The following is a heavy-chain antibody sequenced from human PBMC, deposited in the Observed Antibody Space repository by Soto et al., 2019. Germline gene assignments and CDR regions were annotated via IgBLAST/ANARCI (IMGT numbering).Heavy chain of an antibody. CDR1: GGTFSSYA. D-gene: IGHD2-21*02. CDR3: AREKMRAYCGGDCIFDY. CDR2: IIPIFGTA. V-gene: IGHV1-69*13. Sequence: ASVKVSCKASGGTFSSYAISWVRQAPGQGLEWMGGIIPIFGTANYAQKFQGRVTITADESTSTAYMELSSLRSEDTAVYYCAREKMRAYCGGDCIFDYWGQGTLGTVSS. J-gene: IGHJ4*02.